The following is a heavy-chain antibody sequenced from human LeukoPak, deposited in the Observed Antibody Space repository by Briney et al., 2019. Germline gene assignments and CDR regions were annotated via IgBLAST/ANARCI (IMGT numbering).Heavy chain of an antibody. CDR3: VRQYSSGWYGLDY. Sequence: GGSLRLSCAASGFTFSSYSMNWVRQAPGKGLEWVSSISSSSSYIYYADSVKGRFTISRDNAKNSLYLQMNSLRAEDTAVYYCVRQYSSGWYGLDYWGQGTLVTVSS. CDR1: GFTFSSYS. CDR2: ISSSSSYI. D-gene: IGHD6-19*01. V-gene: IGHV3-21*01. J-gene: IGHJ4*02.